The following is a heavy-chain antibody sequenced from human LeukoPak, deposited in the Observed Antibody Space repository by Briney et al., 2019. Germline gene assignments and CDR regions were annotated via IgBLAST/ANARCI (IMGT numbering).Heavy chain of an antibody. J-gene: IGHJ4*02. CDR3: ARESSGSYYLDY. CDR2: ISGSGGST. V-gene: IGHV3-23*01. D-gene: IGHD1-26*01. Sequence: GGSLRLSCAASGFTFSSYGMSWVRQAPGKGLEWVSAISGSGGSTYYADSVKGRFTISRDNSKNTLYLQMNSLRAEDTAVYYCARESSGSYYLDYWGQGTLVTVSS. CDR1: GFTFSSYG.